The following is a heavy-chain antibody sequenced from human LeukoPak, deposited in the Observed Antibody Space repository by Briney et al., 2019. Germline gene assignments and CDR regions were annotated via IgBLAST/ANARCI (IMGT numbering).Heavy chain of an antibody. CDR2: IKQDGREK. CDR1: GFTFRSYW. D-gene: IGHD2-2*01. Sequence: GGTLRLSCAACGFTFRSYWMSWVRQAPGRGLEWVANIKQDGREKYYVDSVKGRFTISRDNAKNTLYLQMNSLRAENTAVYYCARDPSPSCLDYWGQGTLVTVSS. CDR3: ARDPSPSCLDY. J-gene: IGHJ4*02. V-gene: IGHV3-7*01.